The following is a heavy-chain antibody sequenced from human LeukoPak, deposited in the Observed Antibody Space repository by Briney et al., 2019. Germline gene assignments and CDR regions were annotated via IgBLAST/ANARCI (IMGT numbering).Heavy chain of an antibody. V-gene: IGHV3-11*04. CDR1: GFTFSVHY. CDR3: ARDGATYSSGWYAY. D-gene: IGHD6-19*01. Sequence: PGGSLRLSCAASGFTFSVHYMNWIRQAPGKGLEGVSYISSSGSTIYYADSVKGRFTISRDNAKNSLYLQMNSLRAQDTAVYYCARDGATYSSGWYAYWGQGTLVTVSS. J-gene: IGHJ4*02. CDR2: ISSSGSTI.